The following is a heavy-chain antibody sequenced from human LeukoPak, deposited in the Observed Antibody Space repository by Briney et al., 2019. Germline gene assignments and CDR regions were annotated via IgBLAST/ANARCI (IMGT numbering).Heavy chain of an antibody. J-gene: IGHJ4*02. D-gene: IGHD6-13*01. CDR3: ARSGAAAGPYFDY. CDR1: GGTFSSYA. Sequence: AVNVSCKASGGTFSSYAISWVRQAPGQGLEWMGRIIPIFGTANYAQKFQGRVTITTDESTSTAYMELSSLRSEDTAVYYCARSGAAAGPYFDYWGQGTLVTVSS. CDR2: IIPIFGTA. V-gene: IGHV1-69*05.